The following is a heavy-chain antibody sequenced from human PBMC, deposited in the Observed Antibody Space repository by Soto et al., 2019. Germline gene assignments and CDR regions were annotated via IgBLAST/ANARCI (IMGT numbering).Heavy chain of an antibody. CDR3: ARDLKAVPTLSSWFDP. Sequence: ASVKVSCKASGYTFTSYYMHWVRQAPGQGLEWMGIINPSGGSTSYAQKFQGRVTMTRDTSTSTVYMELSSLRSEDTAVYYCARDLKAVPTLSSWFDPWGQGTLVTVSS. CDR2: INPSGGST. D-gene: IGHD2-2*01. CDR1: GYTFTSYY. J-gene: IGHJ5*02. V-gene: IGHV1-46*01.